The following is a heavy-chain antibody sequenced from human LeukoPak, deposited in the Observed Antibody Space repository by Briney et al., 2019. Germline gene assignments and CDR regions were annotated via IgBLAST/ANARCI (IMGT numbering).Heavy chain of an antibody. J-gene: IGHJ4*02. CDR1: GCLFTSYW. CDR2: IYPGDSDT. CDR3: ARHLGSSSWYFYY. D-gene: IGHD6-13*01. Sequence: GAALEISCKGSGCLFTSYWIGWGRAVPGKGLEGMGIIYPGDSDTRYSPSFQGQVTISADKSISTAYLQWSSLKASDTAMYYCARHLGSSSWYFYYWGQGTLVTVSS. V-gene: IGHV5-51*01.